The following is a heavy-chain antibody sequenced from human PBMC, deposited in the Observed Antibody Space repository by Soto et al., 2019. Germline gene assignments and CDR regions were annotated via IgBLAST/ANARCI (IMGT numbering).Heavy chain of an antibody. D-gene: IGHD1-26*01. Sequence: PGESLKISCKGSGYSFTSSWIGWVRQMPGKGLEWMGIIYPGDSDTRYSPSFQGQVTISADKSISTAYVQWSGLKASDTAMYYCATRGSGRYSYYYGMDVWGQGTTVTVSS. V-gene: IGHV5-51*01. CDR2: IYPGDSDT. J-gene: IGHJ6*02. CDR1: GYSFTSSW. CDR3: ATRGSGRYSYYYGMDV.